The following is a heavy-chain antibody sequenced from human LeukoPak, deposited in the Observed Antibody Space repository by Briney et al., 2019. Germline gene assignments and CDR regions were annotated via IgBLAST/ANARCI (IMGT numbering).Heavy chain of an antibody. CDR2: INHSGST. J-gene: IGHJ4*02. Sequence: SETLSLTCAVYGGSFSGYYWSWIRQPPGKGLEWIGEINHSGSTNYNPSPKSRVTISVDTSKNQFSLKLSSVTAADTAVYYCARRIAVAVNFDYWGQGTLVTVSS. V-gene: IGHV4-34*01. D-gene: IGHD6-19*01. CDR1: GGSFSGYY. CDR3: ARRIAVAVNFDY.